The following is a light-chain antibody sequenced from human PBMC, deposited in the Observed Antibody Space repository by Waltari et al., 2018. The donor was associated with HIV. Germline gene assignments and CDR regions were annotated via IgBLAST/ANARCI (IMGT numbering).Light chain of an antibody. CDR1: QSISTY. CDR3: QQSHVTPRT. Sequence: DIQVTQSPSNLSASVGDKVTITCRASQSISTYLNWYQQKPGKAPKVLIYDASSLQSGVPSRFSGSGSGTDFTLIISSLQPEDFATYYCQQSHVTPRTFGQGTKVEIK. J-gene: IGKJ1*01. CDR2: DAS. V-gene: IGKV1-39*01.